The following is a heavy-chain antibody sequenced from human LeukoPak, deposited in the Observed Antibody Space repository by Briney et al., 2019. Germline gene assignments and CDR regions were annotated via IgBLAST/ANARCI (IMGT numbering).Heavy chain of an antibody. D-gene: IGHD3-22*01. J-gene: IGHJ6*03. CDR1: GGSISSYY. Sequence: PSETLSLTCTVSGGSISSYYWSWIRQPPGKGLEWIGYIYTSGSANYNSSLKSRVTISVDTSKNQFSLKLSSVTAADTAVYYCARYRGDDSSGYYPPHYYYYYMDVWGKGTTVTVSS. CDR2: IYTSGSA. V-gene: IGHV4-4*09. CDR3: ARYRGDDSSGYYPPHYYYYYMDV.